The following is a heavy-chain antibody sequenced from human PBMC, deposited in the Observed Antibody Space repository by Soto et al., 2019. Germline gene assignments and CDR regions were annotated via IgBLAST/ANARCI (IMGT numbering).Heavy chain of an antibody. CDR1: GFPFNNSN. Sequence: GASLIPSCASSGFPFNNSNMNWVLQAPWQGLGCISYISSRSGTTYYADSVKGRFTISRDNAKSSFYLQMSSLRAEDTAIYYSTRDSLRFDSWGQGT. CDR3: TRDSLRFDS. J-gene: IGHJ4*02. V-gene: IGHV3-48*01. CDR2: ISSRSGTT.